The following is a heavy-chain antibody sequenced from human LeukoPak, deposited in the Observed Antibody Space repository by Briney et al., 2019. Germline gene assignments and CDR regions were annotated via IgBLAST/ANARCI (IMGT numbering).Heavy chain of an antibody. CDR1: SGSISSSSYY. CDR2: IYYSGST. J-gene: IGHJ4*02. D-gene: IGHD3-10*01. V-gene: IGHV4-39*01. CDR3: VGGVYYYGPFDY. Sequence: SETLSLTCTVSSGSISSSSYYWGWIRQPPGKGLEWIGSIYYSGSTYYNPSLKSRVTISVDTSKNQFSLKLSSVTAADTAVYYCVGGVYYYGPFDYWGQGTLVTVSS.